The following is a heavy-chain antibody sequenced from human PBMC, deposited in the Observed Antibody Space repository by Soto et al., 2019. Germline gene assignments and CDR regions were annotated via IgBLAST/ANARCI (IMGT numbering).Heavy chain of an antibody. V-gene: IGHV3-30*18. CDR2: ISYDGSNK. CDR3: AKDRILYLSLGMDV. D-gene: IGHD3-3*01. J-gene: IGHJ6*02. CDR1: GFTFSTYG. Sequence: QPGGSLKRSCAASGFTFSTYGMHWVRQAPGKGLEWVAVISYDGSNKYYADSVKGRFTISRDNSKNTLYLQMNSLRAEDTAVYYCAKDRILYLSLGMDVWGQGTPVTVSS.